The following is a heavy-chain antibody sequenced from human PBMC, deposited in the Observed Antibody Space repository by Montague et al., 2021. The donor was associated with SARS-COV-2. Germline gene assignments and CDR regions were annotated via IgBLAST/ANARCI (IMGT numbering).Heavy chain of an antibody. CDR2: ISYSGSA. V-gene: IGHV4-31*03. CDR3: ARLTPVGSTFFFEF. J-gene: IGHJ4*02. Sequence: TLSLTCTLSGDSFTTSGYFWTWLRQHPGKGLEWIGHISYSGSAKYSPSLKSRLTTSVDTSKNQFSLELTSVTAADTAVYYCARLTPVGSTFFFEFWGQGILVTVSS. CDR1: GDSFTTSGYF. D-gene: IGHD2/OR15-2a*01.